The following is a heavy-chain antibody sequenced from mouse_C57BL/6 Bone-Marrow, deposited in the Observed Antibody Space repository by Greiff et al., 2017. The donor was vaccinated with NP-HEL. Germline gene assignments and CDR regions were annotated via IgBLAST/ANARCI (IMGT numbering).Heavy chain of an antibody. V-gene: IGHV1-64*01. D-gene: IGHD2-4*01. Sequence: QVQLQQPGAELVKPGASVKLSCKASGYTFTSYWMHWVKQRPGQGLEWIGMIHPNSGSTNYNEKFKSKATLTVDTSSSTAYMQLSSLTSEDSAVYYCAREAYYYEYDWYFDVWGTGTTVTVSS. CDR2: IHPNSGST. CDR1: GYTFTSYW. J-gene: IGHJ1*03. CDR3: AREAYYYEYDWYFDV.